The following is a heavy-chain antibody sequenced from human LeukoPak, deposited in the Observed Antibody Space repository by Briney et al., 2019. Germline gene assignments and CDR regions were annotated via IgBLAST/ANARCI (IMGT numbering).Heavy chain of an antibody. D-gene: IGHD3-22*01. V-gene: IGHV4-39*01. J-gene: IGHJ1*01. CDR2: IYYTGRT. Sequence: SETLSLTCSVSGDSVSRSDSYWDWIRQPPGKGLEWIGTIYYTGRTYYSPSLKSRVTMPVDTSNNQFSLNLRSVTAADTAVCYCARRRYYDGSGYLEWGQGTLLSVSS. CDR3: ARRRYYDGSGYLE. CDR1: GDSVSRSDSY.